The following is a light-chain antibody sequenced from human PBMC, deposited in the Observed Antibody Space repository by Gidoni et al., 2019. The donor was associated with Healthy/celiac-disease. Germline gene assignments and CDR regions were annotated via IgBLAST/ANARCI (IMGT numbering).Light chain of an antibody. CDR3: QQYGSP. Sequence: TQSPGTLSLSPGERATLSCRASQSVSSSYLAWYQQKPGQAPRLLIYGASSRATGIPARFSGSGSGTDFTLTISRLEPEDFAVYYCQQYGSPFGGGTKVEIK. V-gene: IGKV3-20*01. CDR2: GAS. CDR1: QSVSSSY. J-gene: IGKJ4*01.